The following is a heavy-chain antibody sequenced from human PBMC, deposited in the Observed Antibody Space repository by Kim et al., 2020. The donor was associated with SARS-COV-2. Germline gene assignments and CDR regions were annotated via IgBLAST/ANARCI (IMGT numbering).Heavy chain of an antibody. D-gene: IGHD6-13*01. CDR3: ARGVAEAGLYYYYYGMDV. V-gene: IGHV1-46*01. J-gene: IGHJ6*02. CDR1: GYTFTSKY. CDR2: INPSGGST. Sequence: ASVKVSCKASGYTFTSKYMHWVRQAPGQGLEWMGIINPSGGSTSYAQKFQGRVTMTRDTSTSTVYMELSSLRSEDTAVYYCARGVAEAGLYYYYYGMDVWGQGTTVTVSS.